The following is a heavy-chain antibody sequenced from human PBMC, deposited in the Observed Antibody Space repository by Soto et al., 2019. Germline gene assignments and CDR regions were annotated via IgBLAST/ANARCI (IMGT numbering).Heavy chain of an antibody. Sequence: SETLSLTCTVSGGSISSYYWSWIRQPPGKGLEWIGYIYYSGSTNYNPSLKSRVTISVDTSKNQFSLKLSSVTAADTAVYYCARRLRGRDGYNRYFDYWGQGTLVTVSS. CDR3: ARRLRGRDGYNRYFDY. J-gene: IGHJ4*02. CDR2: IYYSGST. D-gene: IGHD3-10*01. V-gene: IGHV4-59*01. CDR1: GGSISSYY.